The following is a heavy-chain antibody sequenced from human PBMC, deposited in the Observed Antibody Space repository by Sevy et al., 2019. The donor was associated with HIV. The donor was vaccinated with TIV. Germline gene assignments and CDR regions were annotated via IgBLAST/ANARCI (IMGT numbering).Heavy chain of an antibody. D-gene: IGHD6-19*01. CDR2: INHSGST. CDR3: ARYRVAGNFDY. Sequence: SETLSLTCGVYGGSFSGYYWSWIRQPPGKWLEWIGEINHSGSTNYNPSLKSRVTISVDTSKNQFSLKLSSVTAADTAVYYCARYRVAGNFDYWGQGTLVTVSS. J-gene: IGHJ4*02. V-gene: IGHV4-34*01. CDR1: GGSFSGYY.